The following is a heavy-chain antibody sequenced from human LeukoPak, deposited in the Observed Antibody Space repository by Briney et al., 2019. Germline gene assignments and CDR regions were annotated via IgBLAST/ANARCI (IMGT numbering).Heavy chain of an antibody. Sequence: ASVKLSCKAAGYTFTSYYMHWGRQAPGQGLGWMGIINPSGASTSYAQKFQGRVTMTRATYTSTVYMELSRLRSEDTAVYYCARSLVGAKDYFDNWGQGTLVTVSS. D-gene: IGHD1-26*01. CDR2: INPSGAST. J-gene: IGHJ4*02. CDR1: GYTFTSYY. CDR3: ARSLVGAKDYFDN. V-gene: IGHV1-46*01.